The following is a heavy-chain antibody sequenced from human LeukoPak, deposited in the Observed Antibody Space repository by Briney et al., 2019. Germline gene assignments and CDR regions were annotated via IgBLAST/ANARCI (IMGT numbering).Heavy chain of an antibody. CDR3: ARGYYDILTGYYPFDY. CDR1: GGSISSYY. V-gene: IGHV4-59*01. CDR2: IYYSGGT. Sequence: PSETLSLTCTVSGGSISSYYWSWIRQPPGKGLEWIGYIYYSGGTNYNPSLKSRVTISVDASKNQFSLKLSSVTAADTAVYYCARGYYDILTGYYPFDYWGQGTLVTVSS. D-gene: IGHD3-9*01. J-gene: IGHJ4*02.